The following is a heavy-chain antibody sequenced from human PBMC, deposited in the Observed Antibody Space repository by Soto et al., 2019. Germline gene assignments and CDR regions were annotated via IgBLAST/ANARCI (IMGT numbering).Heavy chain of an antibody. CDR1: GYTFTSYD. V-gene: IGHV1-8*01. D-gene: IGHD2-8*01. J-gene: IGHJ5*02. CDR2: MNPNSGNT. Sequence: QVQLVQSGAEVKKPGASVKVSCKASGYTFTSYDINWVRQATGQGLEWMGWMNPNSGNTGYAQKFQGRVTMTRNTSRSTAYMEVSSLRSEDTAVDYFARGGGVLFEFDPWGQGTLVTVSS. CDR3: ARGGGVLFEFDP.